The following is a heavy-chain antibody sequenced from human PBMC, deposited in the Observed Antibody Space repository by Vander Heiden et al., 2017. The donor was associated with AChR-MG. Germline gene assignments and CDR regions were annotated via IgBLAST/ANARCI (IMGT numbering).Heavy chain of an antibody. D-gene: IGHD2-2*01. CDR3: ARSAGIVVVPAAMGDYWYFDL. CDR1: GGPLSSGGYY. CDR2: IYYSGST. Sequence: QVQLQESGPGLVKPSQTLSLTCTVSGGPLSSGGYYWRWNRQHPGKGLEWIGYIYYSGSTYYNPSLKSRVTISVDTSKNQFSLKLSSVTAADTAVYYCARSAGIVVVPAAMGDYWYFDLWGRGTLVTVSS. V-gene: IGHV4-31*03. J-gene: IGHJ2*01.